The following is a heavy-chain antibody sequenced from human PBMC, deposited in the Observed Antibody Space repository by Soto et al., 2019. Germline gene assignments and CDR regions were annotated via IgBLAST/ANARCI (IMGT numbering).Heavy chain of an antibody. J-gene: IGHJ4*02. CDR3: ARQRTSVVTQAYFDS. V-gene: IGHV4-39*01. CDR2: IYYSGST. D-gene: IGHD2-21*02. Sequence: SETLSLTCTVTGDSTSNRSYYWGWIRQPPGKGLEWIGSIYYSGSTYNNPSLKSRVSMSVDTSKNQFSLKLRSVTAADTALYYCARQRTSVVTQAYFDSWGQGSLVT. CDR1: GDSTSNRSYY.